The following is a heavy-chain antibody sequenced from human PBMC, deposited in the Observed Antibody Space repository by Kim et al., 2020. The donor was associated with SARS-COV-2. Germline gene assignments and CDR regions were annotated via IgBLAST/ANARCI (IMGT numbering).Heavy chain of an antibody. V-gene: IGHV4-30-4*01. CDR3: AREDCSSTSCYPGGWFDP. D-gene: IGHD2-2*01. CDR2: IYYSGST. Sequence: SETLSLTCTVSGGSISSGDYYWSWIRQPPGKGLEWIGYIYYSGSTYYNPSLKSRVTISVDTSKNQFSLKLSSVTAADTAVYYCAREDCSSTSCYPGGWFDPWGQGTLVTVSS. J-gene: IGHJ5*02. CDR1: GGSISSGDYY.